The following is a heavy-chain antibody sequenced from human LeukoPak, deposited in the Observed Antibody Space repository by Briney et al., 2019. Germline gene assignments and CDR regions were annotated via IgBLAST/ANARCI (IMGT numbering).Heavy chain of an antibody. D-gene: IGHD1-26*01. J-gene: IGHJ4*02. CDR3: ASKAGGEVY. CDR2: ISSSSSYI. CDR1: GFTFSSYS. Sequence: PGGSLRLSCAASGFTFSSYSMNWVRQAPGKGLEWVSSISSSSSYIYYADSVKVRFTISRDNAKNSLYLQMNSLRAEDTAVYYCASKAGGEVYWGQGTLGTVSS. V-gene: IGHV3-21*01.